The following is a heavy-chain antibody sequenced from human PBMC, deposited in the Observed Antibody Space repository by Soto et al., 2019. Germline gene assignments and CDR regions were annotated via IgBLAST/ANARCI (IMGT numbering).Heavy chain of an antibody. CDR2: FDPGASDT. J-gene: IGHJ4*01. CDR1: GYIFSYYW. CDR3: ARRANIFDFDN. D-gene: IGHD2-21*01. Sequence: GESLKISCQGSGYIFSYYWIGWVRQMPGKGLVGMGIFDPGASDTTYSPSFQGQVTISADKSISTAYLQWSSLKASDTAMYYCARRANIFDFDNWGHGTLVTVSS. V-gene: IGHV5-51*01.